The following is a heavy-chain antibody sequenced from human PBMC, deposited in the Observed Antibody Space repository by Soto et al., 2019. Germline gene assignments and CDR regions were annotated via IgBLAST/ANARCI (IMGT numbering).Heavy chain of an antibody. D-gene: IGHD3-10*01. CDR2: ISRSSSTI. CDR3: ARVMVRAIIITYGMDV. Sequence: PGGSLRLSCAASGFTFSSYSMTWVRQAPGKGLEWVSFISRSSSTIYYADSVKGRFTISRDNAKNSLYLQMNSLRDEDTAVYYCARVMVRAIIITYGMDVWGQGTTVTVSS. CDR1: GFTFSSYS. J-gene: IGHJ6*02. V-gene: IGHV3-48*02.